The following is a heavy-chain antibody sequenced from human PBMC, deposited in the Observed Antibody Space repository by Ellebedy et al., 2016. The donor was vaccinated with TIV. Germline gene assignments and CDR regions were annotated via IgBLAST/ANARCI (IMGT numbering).Heavy chain of an antibody. Sequence: GGSLRLXXVASGFSFSTYTMHWIRQAPGKGLEWVAVIWYDGSTRYYADSVKGRFAISRDNSENALFLQMNSLRVDDTAIYYCAREGDSWSGYYNPWGQGTLVTVSS. J-gene: IGHJ5*02. CDR2: IWYDGSTR. V-gene: IGHV3-33*01. D-gene: IGHD3-3*01. CDR3: AREGDSWSGYYNP. CDR1: GFSFSTYT.